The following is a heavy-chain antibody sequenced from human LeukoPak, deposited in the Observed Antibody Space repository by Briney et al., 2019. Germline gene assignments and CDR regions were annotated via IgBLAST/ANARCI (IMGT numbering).Heavy chain of an antibody. CDR3: ARGRVRYFDWLRSYYFDY. J-gene: IGHJ4*02. D-gene: IGHD3-9*01. CDR1: GFTFSDYY. CDR2: ISSSSSYT. Sequence: GGSLRLSCAASGFTFSDYYMSWIRQAPGKGLEWVSYISSSSSYTNYADSVKGRFTISRDNAKNSLYLQMNSLRAEDTAVHYCARGRVRYFDWLRSYYFDYWGQGTLVTVSS. V-gene: IGHV3-11*05.